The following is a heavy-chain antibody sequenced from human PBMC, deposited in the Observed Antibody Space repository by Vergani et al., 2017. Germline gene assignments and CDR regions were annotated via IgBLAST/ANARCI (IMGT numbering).Heavy chain of an antibody. J-gene: IGHJ6*03. D-gene: IGHD2-2*01. V-gene: IGHV4-59*01. CDR2: IYYSGST. CDR3: ARLVVPAASDYYYMDV. CDR1: GCSISSYY. Sequence: QVQLQESGPGLVKPSETLSLTCTVSGCSISSYYWSWIRQPPGKGLEWIGYIYYSGSTNYNPSLKSGVTISVDTSKNQFSLKLSSVTAADAAVYYWARLVVPAASDYYYMDVWGKGTTVTVSS.